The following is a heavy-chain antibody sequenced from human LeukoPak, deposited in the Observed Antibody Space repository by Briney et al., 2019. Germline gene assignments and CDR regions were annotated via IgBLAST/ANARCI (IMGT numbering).Heavy chain of an antibody. CDR2: IYTSGST. D-gene: IGHD1-26*01. J-gene: IGHJ2*01. CDR3: ASTGLLSRPGYCDL. Sequence: SETLSFTCTVSGGSISSYYWSWIRQPAGKGLEWIGRIYTSGSTNYNPSLKSRVTMSVDTSKNQFSLKLSSVTAADTAVYYCASTGLLSRPGYCDLWGRGTLVTVSS. CDR1: GGSISSYY. V-gene: IGHV4-4*07.